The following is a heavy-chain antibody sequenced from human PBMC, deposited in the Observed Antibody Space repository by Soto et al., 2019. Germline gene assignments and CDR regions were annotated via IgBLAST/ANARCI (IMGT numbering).Heavy chain of an antibody. CDR1: GAFISRSPYC. J-gene: IGHJ5*02. Sequence: PSETLSLTXTVSGAFISRSPYCWAWIRQPPGKGLEWVGSLCYSGNYYRPSLKSRVTISVDTSKNQLSLNLTSVTAADTAIYYCSRRAPEGFDPWGQGTLVTVSS. V-gene: IGHV4-39*01. CDR2: LCYSGN. CDR3: SRRAPEGFDP.